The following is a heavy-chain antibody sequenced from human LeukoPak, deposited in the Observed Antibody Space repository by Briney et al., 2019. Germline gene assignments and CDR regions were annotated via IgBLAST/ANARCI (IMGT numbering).Heavy chain of an antibody. D-gene: IGHD6-13*01. CDR3: ARHVGSSWDEAYFDY. J-gene: IGHJ4*02. Sequence: SETLSLTCTVSGYSISSGYYWGWIRQPPGKGLEWIGSIYHGGSTYYNPSLKSRVTISVDTSKNQFSLKLSSVTAADTAVYYCARHVGSSWDEAYFDYWGQGTLVTVSS. V-gene: IGHV4-38-2*02. CDR2: IYHGGST. CDR1: GYSISSGYY.